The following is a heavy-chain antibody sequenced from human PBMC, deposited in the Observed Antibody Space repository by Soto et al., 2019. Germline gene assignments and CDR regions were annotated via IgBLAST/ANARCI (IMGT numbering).Heavy chain of an antibody. V-gene: IGHV3-21*01. D-gene: IGHD5-12*01. CDR2: ISSSSSYI. CDR3: VREGRGSFDF. CDR1: GFTFISYS. Sequence: PGGSLRLSCAASGFTFISYSINWVRQAPGKGLEWVSSISSSSSYIYYADSVKGRFTISRDNAKNSLYLQMNSLRAEDTAVYYCVREGRGSFDFWGRGTMVTDSS. J-gene: IGHJ3*01.